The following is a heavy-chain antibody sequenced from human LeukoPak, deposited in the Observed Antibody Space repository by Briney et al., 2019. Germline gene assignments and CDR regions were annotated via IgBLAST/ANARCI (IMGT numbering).Heavy chain of an antibody. CDR2: IKEDGSKK. D-gene: IGHD3-3*01. Sequence: QPGGSLRLSCAASGFNFKDYWMIWVRQAPGKGLEWVANIKEDGSKKYYVDSVKGRFTISRDNAENSLYLQMNSLRAEDTALYYCATYDLPPDGMGVWAMGPGSPSP. V-gene: IGHV3-7*01. J-gene: IGHJ6*02. CDR1: GFNFKDYW. CDR3: ATYDLPPDGMGV.